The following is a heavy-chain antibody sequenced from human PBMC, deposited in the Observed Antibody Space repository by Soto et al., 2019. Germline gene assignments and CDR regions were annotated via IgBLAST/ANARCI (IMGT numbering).Heavy chain of an antibody. J-gene: IGHJ6*02. V-gene: IGHV3-30*18. CDR1: GFTFSSYG. CDR3: AKDYGYSGYDFVPYCSGGSCYSGYYYYYGMDV. D-gene: IGHD2-15*01. Sequence: QVQLVESGGGVVQPGRSLRLSCAASGFTFSSYGMHWVRQAPGKGLEWVAVISYDGSNKYYADSVKGRFTISRDNSKNTLYLQMNSLRAEDTAVYYCAKDYGYSGYDFVPYCSGGSCYSGYYYYYGMDVWGQGTTVTVSS. CDR2: ISYDGSNK.